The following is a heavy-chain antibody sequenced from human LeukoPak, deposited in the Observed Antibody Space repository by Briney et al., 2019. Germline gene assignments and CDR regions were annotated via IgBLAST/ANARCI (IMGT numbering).Heavy chain of an antibody. D-gene: IGHD2/OR15-2a*01. CDR1: TLALREHF. Sequence: GGSLRLSCTASTLALREHFIDWVRQSPGKGLEWVGRSRSKTRSYTTEFAASVKGRFTLSRDDSKNSVYLQMNSLQTEDTAVYFCTKDGGKDGNTAFDLWGQGTMVTVSS. J-gene: IGHJ3*01. CDR2: SRSKTRSYTT. V-gene: IGHV3-72*01. CDR3: TKDGGKDGNTAFDL.